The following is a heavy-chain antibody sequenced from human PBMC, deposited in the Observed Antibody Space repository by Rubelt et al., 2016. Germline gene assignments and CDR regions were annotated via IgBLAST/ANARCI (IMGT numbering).Heavy chain of an antibody. CDR2: INHSGST. J-gene: IGHJ4*02. CDR3: ARHDYGDSDFDY. D-gene: IGHD4-17*01. V-gene: IGHV4-34*01. Sequence: QVQLQQWGAGLLKPSETLPLTCAVYGGSFSGYYWSWIRQPPRKGLEWIGEINHSGSTNYNPSLKSRVTISVDTSKNQFSLNLSSVTAADTAVYYCARHDYGDSDFDYWGQGTLVTVSS. CDR1: GGSFSGYY.